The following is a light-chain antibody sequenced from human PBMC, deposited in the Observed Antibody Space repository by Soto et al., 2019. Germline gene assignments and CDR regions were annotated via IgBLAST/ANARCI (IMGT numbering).Light chain of an antibody. J-gene: IGKJ3*01. CDR2: AAS. CDR3: QQLNSYPL. CDR1: QGISSY. Sequence: DIQLTQSPSFLSASVGDRVTITCRASQGISSYLAWYQQKPGKAPKLLIYAASTLQSGVPSRYRGSGSGTEYTLTISSLQPEYFATYYYQQLNSYPLVAPETKVDIK. V-gene: IGKV1-9*01.